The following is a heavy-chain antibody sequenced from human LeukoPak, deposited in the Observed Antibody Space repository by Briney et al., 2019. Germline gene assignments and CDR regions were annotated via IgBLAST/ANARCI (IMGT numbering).Heavy chain of an antibody. Sequence: SETLSLTCTVSGGSISSGGYYWSWIRQPPGKGLEWIGYIYHSGSTYYNPSLKSRVTISVDTSKNQFSLKLSSVTAADTAVYYCASLGGSGSYYFDYWGQGTLVTVSS. V-gene: IGHV4-30-2*01. D-gene: IGHD3-10*01. CDR3: ASLGGSGSYYFDY. CDR1: GGSISSGGYY. J-gene: IGHJ4*02. CDR2: IYHSGST.